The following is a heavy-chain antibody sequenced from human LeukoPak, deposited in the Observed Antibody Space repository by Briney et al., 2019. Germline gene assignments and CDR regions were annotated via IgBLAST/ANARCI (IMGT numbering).Heavy chain of an antibody. CDR1: GGSISSGNYY. J-gene: IGHJ4*02. V-gene: IGHV4-39*01. Sequence: SETLSLTCTVSGGSISSGNYYWAWLRQPPGKGLEWIATINYSGSTYFNPSLKSRVTISVDTSKNQFSLKLTSVTAADTAVFYCAKYLSRGFYFDYWGQGTLATVSS. CDR2: INYSGST. CDR3: AKYLSRGFYFDY. D-gene: IGHD2/OR15-2a*01.